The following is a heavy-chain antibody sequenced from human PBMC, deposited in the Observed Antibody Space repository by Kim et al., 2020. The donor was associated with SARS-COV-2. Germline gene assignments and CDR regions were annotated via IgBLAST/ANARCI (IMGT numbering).Heavy chain of an antibody. CDR2: ISGSGGST. J-gene: IGHJ4*02. D-gene: IGHD2-21*02. V-gene: IGHV3-23*01. CDR1: GFTFSSYA. CDR3: AKDFRSAYCGGDCQLDYSVPLDY. Sequence: GGSLRLSCAASGFTFSSYAMSWVRQAPGKGLEWVSAISGSGGSTYYADSVKGRFTISRDNSKNTLYLQMNSLRAEDTAVYYCAKDFRSAYCGGDCQLDYSVPLDYWGQGTLVTVSS.